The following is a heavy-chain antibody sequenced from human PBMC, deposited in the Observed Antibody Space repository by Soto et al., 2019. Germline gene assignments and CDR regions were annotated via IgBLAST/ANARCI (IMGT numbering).Heavy chain of an antibody. D-gene: IGHD6-19*01. J-gene: IGHJ5*02. Sequence: QVTLKESGPVLVKPTETLTLTCTVSGFSLSNARMGVSWIRQPPGKALEWLAHIFSNDEKSYSTSLKSRLTIAKDTSKSQVVLTMTNMDPVDTATYYCARSTCIAVAECWFDPWGQGTLVTVSS. CDR1: GFSLSNARMG. CDR3: ARSTCIAVAECWFDP. CDR2: IFSNDEK. V-gene: IGHV2-26*01.